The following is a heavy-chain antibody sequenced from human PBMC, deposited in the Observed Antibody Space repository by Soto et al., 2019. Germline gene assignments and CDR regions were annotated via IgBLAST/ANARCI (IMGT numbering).Heavy chain of an antibody. D-gene: IGHD5-12*01. J-gene: IGHJ4*02. CDR3: ATGGGGGYSGYRKIGYFDY. CDR2: IIPIFGTA. CDR1: GGTFSSYA. V-gene: IGHV1-69*01. Sequence: QVQLVQSGAEVKKPGSSVKVSCKASGGTFSSYAISWVRQAPGQGLEWMGGIIPIFGTANYAQKFQGRVTITADESTSTAYMELSTLRSEDTAVYYCATGGGGGYSGYRKIGYFDYWGQGTLVTVSS.